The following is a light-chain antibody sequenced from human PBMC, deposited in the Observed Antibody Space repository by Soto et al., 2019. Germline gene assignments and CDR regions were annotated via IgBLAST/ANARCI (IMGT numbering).Light chain of an antibody. CDR3: QQSYSIPYT. CDR1: QSISSY. CDR2: AAS. Sequence: DIPITQSPSSLSASVGDRVTIPFPASQSISSYLNWYQQKPGKAPNLLIYAASSLQSGVPSRFSGSGSGTDFTLTISSLQPEDFATYYCQQSYSIPYTFGQGTRLEIK. J-gene: IGKJ5*01. V-gene: IGKV1-39*01.